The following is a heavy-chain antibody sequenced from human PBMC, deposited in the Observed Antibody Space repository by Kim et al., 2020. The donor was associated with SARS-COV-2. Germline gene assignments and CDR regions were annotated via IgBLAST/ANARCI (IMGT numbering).Heavy chain of an antibody. V-gene: IGHV3-23*01. D-gene: IGHD2-2*03. Sequence: VKGRFTISRDNSKNTLYLQMNSLRAEDTAVYYCAKDNRGYCSSTSCYDDYWGQGTLVTVSS. CDR3: AKDNRGYCSSTSCYDDY. J-gene: IGHJ4*02.